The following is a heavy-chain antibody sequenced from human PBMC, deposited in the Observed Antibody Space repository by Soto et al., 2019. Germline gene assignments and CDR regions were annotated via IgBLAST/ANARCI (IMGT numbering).Heavy chain of an antibody. CDR2: FSPDGSKI. D-gene: IGHD3-16*01. V-gene: IGHV3-30*04. Sequence: QVQLMESGGGVVQPGRSLRLSCADSGFILSNYDMHWVRQAPGKGLEWQAVFSPDGSKIFYADSVKGRLTISRDISNNTLKLQMNNLRPEDTAVYFCAREVMPAIPFDYWGQGTLVTVSS. CDR3: AREVMPAIPFDY. CDR1: GFILSNYD. J-gene: IGHJ4*02.